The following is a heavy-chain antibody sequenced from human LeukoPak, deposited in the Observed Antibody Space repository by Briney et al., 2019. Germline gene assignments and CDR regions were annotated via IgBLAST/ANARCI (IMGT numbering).Heavy chain of an antibody. J-gene: IGHJ3*02. CDR3: ARDISPYYYDSSGYYYDAFDI. Sequence: KPGGSLRLSCAASGFTFSDHYMSWIRQVPGKGLEWVSSINSRSSYIYYADSVKGRFTISRDNAKNSLDLQMNSLRAEDTAVYYCARDISPYYYDSSGYYYDAFDIWGQGTMVTVSS. V-gene: IGHV3-11*06. CDR2: INSRSSYI. CDR1: GFTFSDHY. D-gene: IGHD3-22*01.